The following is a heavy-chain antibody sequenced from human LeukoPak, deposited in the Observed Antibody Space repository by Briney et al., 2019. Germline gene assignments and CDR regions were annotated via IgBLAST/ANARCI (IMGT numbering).Heavy chain of an antibody. V-gene: IGHV4-34*01. CDR2: INHSGST. J-gene: IGHJ4*02. CDR1: GGSFSGYY. CDR3: ARGDSYGYIYYSDY. Sequence: SETLSLTCAVYGGSFSGYYWSWIRQPPGKGLEWIGEINHSGSTNYNPSLKSRVTISVGTSKNQFSLKLSSVTAADTAVYYCARGDSYGYIYYSDYWGQGILVTVSS. D-gene: IGHD5-18*01.